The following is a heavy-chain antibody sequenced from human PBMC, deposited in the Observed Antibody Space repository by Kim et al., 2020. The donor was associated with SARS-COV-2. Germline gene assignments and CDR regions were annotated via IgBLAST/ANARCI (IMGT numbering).Heavy chain of an antibody. V-gene: IGHV1-69*13. D-gene: IGHD3-22*01. J-gene: IGHJ6*02. CDR1: GGTFSSYA. Sequence: SVKVSCKASGGTFSSYAISWVRQAPGQGLEWMGGIIPIFGTANYAQKFQGRVTITADESTSTAYMELSSLRSEDTAVYYCARDQRLMIVDEVDYYYGMDVWGQGTTVTVSS. CDR3: ARDQRLMIVDEVDYYYGMDV. CDR2: IIPIFGTA.